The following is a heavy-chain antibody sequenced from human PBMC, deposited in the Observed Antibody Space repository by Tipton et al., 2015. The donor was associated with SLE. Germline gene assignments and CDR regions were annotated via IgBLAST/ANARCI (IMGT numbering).Heavy chain of an antibody. J-gene: IGHJ4*02. CDR3: VKESGSVIGVDYFDS. V-gene: IGHV1-8*01. Sequence: QLVQSGAEVKNPGASVKVSCKTSGYTFTTTEINWVRQASGQGLEWLGYITTNSGVTGYARKFQGRVTFTRDTSISTAYMELSSLRSDDTAVYYCVKESGSVIGVDYFDSWGQGTLVTVSS. D-gene: IGHD2-21*01. CDR2: ITTNSGVT. CDR1: GYTFTTTE.